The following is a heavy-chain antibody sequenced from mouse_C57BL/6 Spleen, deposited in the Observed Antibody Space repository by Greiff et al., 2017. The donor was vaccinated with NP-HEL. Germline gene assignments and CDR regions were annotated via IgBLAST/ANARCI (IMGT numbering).Heavy chain of an antibody. CDR2: IYPRSGNT. CDR3: ASSSGSPDYYAMDY. CDR1: GYTFTSYG. V-gene: IGHV1-81*01. D-gene: IGHD3-2*02. Sequence: QVQLQQSGAELARPGASVKLSCKASGYTFTSYGISWVKQRTGQGLEWIGEIYPRSGNTYYNEKFKGKATLTADKSSSTAYMELRSLTSEDSAVYFCASSSGSPDYYAMDYWGQGTSVTVSS. J-gene: IGHJ4*01.